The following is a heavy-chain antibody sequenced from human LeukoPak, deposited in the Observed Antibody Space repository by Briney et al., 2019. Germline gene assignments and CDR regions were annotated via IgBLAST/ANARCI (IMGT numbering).Heavy chain of an antibody. CDR1: GFTFSSYW. J-gene: IGHJ6*02. V-gene: IGHV3-7*03. Sequence: PGGSLRLSCAASGFTFSSYWMSWVRQAPGKGLEWVANIKQDGSEKYYVDSVKGRFTISRDNSKNTLYLQMNSLRAEDTAVYYCAKSSGSYSFYYGMDVWGQGTTVTVSS. CDR2: IKQDGSEK. CDR3: AKSSGSYSFYYGMDV. D-gene: IGHD3-10*01.